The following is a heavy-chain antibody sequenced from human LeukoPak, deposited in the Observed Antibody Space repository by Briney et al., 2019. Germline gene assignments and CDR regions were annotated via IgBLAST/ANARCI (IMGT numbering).Heavy chain of an antibody. CDR1: GFTFSNYG. Sequence: GGSLRLSCTVSGFTFSNYGMHWVRQAPGKGLDWLAINSDDGSNKYYANSVQGRVTISRDNSKNTLYLQVSSLRDDDTAVYYCAKDSGVIAGHWYFDLWGRGTLVSVSS. CDR2: NSDDGSNK. V-gene: IGHV3-30*18. J-gene: IGHJ2*01. D-gene: IGHD3-10*01. CDR3: AKDSGVIAGHWYFDL.